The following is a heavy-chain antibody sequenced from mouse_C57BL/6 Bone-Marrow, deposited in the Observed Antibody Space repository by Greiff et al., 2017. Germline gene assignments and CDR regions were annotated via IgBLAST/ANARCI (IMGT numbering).Heavy chain of an antibody. D-gene: IGHD1-1*01. CDR2: INPGSGGT. J-gene: IGHJ3*01. CDR1: GYAFTNYL. V-gene: IGHV1-54*01. CDR3: ALLRAGLAY. Sequence: QVQLQQSGAELVRPGTSVKVSCKASGYAFTNYLIEWVKQRPGQGLEWIGVINPGSGGTNYNEKFKGKATLTADKSSSTAYMQLSSLTSEDSAVYFWALLRAGLAYWGQGTLVTVSA.